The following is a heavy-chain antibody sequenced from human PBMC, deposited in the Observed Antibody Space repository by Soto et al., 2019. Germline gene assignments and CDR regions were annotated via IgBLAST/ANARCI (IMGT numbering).Heavy chain of an antibody. CDR2: IIPIFGTA. J-gene: IGHJ4*02. CDR3: ARVLSITMVRGVSQRFDD. CDR1: GGTFSSYA. D-gene: IGHD3-10*01. Sequence: ASVKVSCKASGGTFSSYAISWVRQAPGQGLEWMGGIIPIFGTANYAQKFQGRVTITADKSTSTAYMELSSLRSEATAVYYCARVLSITMVRGVSQRFDDWGQGTLVSVSS. V-gene: IGHV1-69*06.